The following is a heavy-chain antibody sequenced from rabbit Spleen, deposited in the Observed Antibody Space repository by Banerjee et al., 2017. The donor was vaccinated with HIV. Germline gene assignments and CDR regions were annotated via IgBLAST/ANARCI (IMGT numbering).Heavy chain of an antibody. Sequence: QSLEESGGDLVKTGASLTLTCTASGFSFSVSDWIYWVRQAPGKGLEWIGYIDPVFGSASYASWVNGRFSISRENTQNTVSLQLNSLTAADTATYFCARDSNDWCFDVWGPGTLVTVS. CDR3: ARDSNDWCFDV. CDR1: GFSFSVSDW. J-gene: IGHJ2*01. CDR2: IDPVFGSA. D-gene: IGHD4-1*01. V-gene: IGHV1S40*01.